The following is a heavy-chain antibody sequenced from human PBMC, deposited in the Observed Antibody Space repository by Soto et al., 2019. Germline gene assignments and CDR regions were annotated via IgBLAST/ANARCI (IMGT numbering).Heavy chain of an antibody. CDR1: GYTFTSYG. D-gene: IGHD5-18*01. Sequence: ASVKVSCKASGYTFTSYGIRWVRQAPGQGLEWMGWISAYNGNTNYAQKLQGRVTMTTDTSTSTDYMELRSLRSDDTDVYYCSRLGYSYGFAYYYYGMDVWGQGTTVTVSS. V-gene: IGHV1-18*04. CDR3: SRLGYSYGFAYYYYGMDV. CDR2: ISAYNGNT. J-gene: IGHJ6*02.